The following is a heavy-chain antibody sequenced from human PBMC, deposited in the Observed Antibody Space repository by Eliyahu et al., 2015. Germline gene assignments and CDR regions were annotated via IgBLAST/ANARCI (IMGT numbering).Heavy chain of an antibody. V-gene: IGHV3-15*01. Sequence: EVHLVESGGGLVKPGGSXXXSCAASGFXXTXAWMXXVRQAPGKGLEWVGRIRSKTDGGTTDYAAPVKGRFSISRDDSQDTLYLQMNSLKTEDTAVYYCTTDLRWELRPVDYWGQGTLVTVSS. J-gene: IGHJ4*02. CDR3: TTDLRWELRPVDY. CDR1: GFXXTXAW. D-gene: IGHD1-26*01. CDR2: IRSKTDGGTT.